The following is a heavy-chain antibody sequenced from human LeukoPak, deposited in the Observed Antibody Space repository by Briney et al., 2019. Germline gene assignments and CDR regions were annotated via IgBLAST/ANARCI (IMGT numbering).Heavy chain of an antibody. Sequence: ASVKVSCKASGYTFTSYGISWVRQAPGQGLEWMGWINPNSGGTNYAQKFQGRVTMTRDTSISTAYMELSRLRSDDTAVYYCARDVGIVGAVDYWGQGTLVTVSS. V-gene: IGHV1-2*02. D-gene: IGHD1-26*01. CDR3: ARDVGIVGAVDY. J-gene: IGHJ4*02. CDR2: INPNSGGT. CDR1: GYTFTSYG.